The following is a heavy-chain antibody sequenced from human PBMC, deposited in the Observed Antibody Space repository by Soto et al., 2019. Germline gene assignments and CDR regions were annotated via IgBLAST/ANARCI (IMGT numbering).Heavy chain of an antibody. V-gene: IGHV3-21*01. CDR3: TSDASRDSSARGWFDP. Sequence: PGGSLRFSCAASGFTFRSFTMNWVRQAPGKGLEWVSTISSNSAYIYYTDALRGRFTISRDNAKNSLHLQMNSLRVEDTAVYYCTSDASRDSSARGWFDPWGPGTLVTVSS. D-gene: IGHD6-13*01. CDR2: ISSNSAYI. CDR1: GFTFRSFT. J-gene: IGHJ5*02.